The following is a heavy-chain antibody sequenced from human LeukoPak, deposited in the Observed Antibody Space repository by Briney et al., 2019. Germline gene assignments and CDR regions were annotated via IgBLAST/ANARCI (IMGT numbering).Heavy chain of an antibody. D-gene: IGHD2-8*01. CDR1: GGSISIYY. CDR2: TYHSGTT. CDR3: ARHGVTRWYFDL. J-gene: IGHJ2*01. Sequence: PSETLSLTCTVSGGSISIYYWSWIRQPPGKGLEWIGYTYHSGTTNYDSSLKSRVTMSLDTSRSQFSLNLTSVTAADTAVYYCARHGVTRWYFDLWGRGTLVTVSS. V-gene: IGHV4-59*08.